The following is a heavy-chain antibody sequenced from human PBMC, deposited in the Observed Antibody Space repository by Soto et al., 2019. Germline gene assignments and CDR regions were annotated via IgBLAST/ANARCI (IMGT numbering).Heavy chain of an antibody. CDR3: ARESEDLTSNFDY. CDR1: GFTFTRYS. Sequence: PGGSLRLSCAASGFTFTRYSMNWVRQSPGKGLEWVSSISSTTNYIYYGDSMKGRFTISRDNAKNSLYLEMNSLRAEDTAVYYCARESEDLTSNFDYWGQGTLVTVSS. CDR2: ISSTTNYI. J-gene: IGHJ4*02. V-gene: IGHV3-21*06.